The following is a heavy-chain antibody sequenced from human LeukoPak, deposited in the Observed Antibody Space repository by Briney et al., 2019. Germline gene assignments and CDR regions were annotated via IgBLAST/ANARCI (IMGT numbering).Heavy chain of an antibody. CDR2: VKSKSDGGTI. V-gene: IGHV3-15*01. J-gene: IGHJ4*02. D-gene: IGHD3-9*01. CDR1: GFTLSNAW. CDR3: TTDGPGAGYLY. Sequence: GGSLRLSCTVSGFTLSNAWMSWVRQVPGKGLEWVGRVKSKSDGGTIDCAAPVKGRFTISRDDSKNTLYLQTTSLKSEDTGVYYCTTDGPGAGYLYWGRGTLVTVSS.